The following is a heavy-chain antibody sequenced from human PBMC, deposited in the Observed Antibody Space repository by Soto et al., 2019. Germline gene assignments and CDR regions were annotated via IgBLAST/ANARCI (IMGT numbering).Heavy chain of an antibody. Sequence: EEQLVESGGGLVKPGGSLKLSCVGSGFTFSNAWMNWVRQAPGKGLEWVGRIKSIPAGGTIDYIAPVKDRFIISRDDSKNTVYLQMNGLKTEDTAVYYCSTGGYYFDYWGQGILVTVSS. V-gene: IGHV3-15*07. J-gene: IGHJ4*02. D-gene: IGHD3-22*01. CDR1: GFTFSNAW. CDR3: STGGYYFDY. CDR2: IKSIPAGGTI.